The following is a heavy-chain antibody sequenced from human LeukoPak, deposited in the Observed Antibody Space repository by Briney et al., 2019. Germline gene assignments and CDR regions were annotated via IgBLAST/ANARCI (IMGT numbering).Heavy chain of an antibody. Sequence: SETLSLTCAVYGGSFSGYYWSWIRQPPGKGLEWLGEINHSGSTNYNPSLKSRVTISVDTSKNQFSLKLSSVTAADTAVYYCASRWSGYFTHYYYGMDVWGQGTTVTVSS. D-gene: IGHD3-3*01. CDR1: GGSFSGYY. J-gene: IGHJ6*02. CDR2: INHSGST. V-gene: IGHV4-34*01. CDR3: ASRWSGYFTHYYYGMDV.